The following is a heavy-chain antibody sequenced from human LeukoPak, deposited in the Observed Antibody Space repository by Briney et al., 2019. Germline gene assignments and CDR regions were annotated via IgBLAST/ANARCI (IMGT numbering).Heavy chain of an antibody. D-gene: IGHD2-15*01. J-gene: IGHJ6*03. V-gene: IGHV4-34*01. CDR2: IHYSGST. CDR1: GGSFSGYY. CDR3: ARGYCSGGSCYSYYYYNYMDV. Sequence: SETLPLTCAVYGGSFSGYYWGWIRQPPGKGLEWIGSIHYSGSTNYNPSLKSRVTISVDTSKNQFSLKLSSVTAADTAVYYCARGYCSGGSCYSYYYYNYMDVWGKGTTVTVSS.